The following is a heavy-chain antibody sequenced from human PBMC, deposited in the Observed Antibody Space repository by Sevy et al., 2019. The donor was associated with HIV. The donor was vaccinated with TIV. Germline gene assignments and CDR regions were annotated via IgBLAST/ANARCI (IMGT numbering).Heavy chain of an antibody. CDR1: GFTFSKYS. CDR2: FSFGCGRI. J-gene: IGHJ4*02. D-gene: IGHD2-8*01. CDR3: AREGCTKPHDY. V-gene: IGHV3-23*01. Sequence: GSLRLSCEASGFTFSKYSMSWVRQAPGKGLEWVSTFSFGCGRINYADSVKGRFTISRDDSKKTLYLQMNSLRAEDTAVYYCAREGCTKPHDYWGQGTLVTVSS.